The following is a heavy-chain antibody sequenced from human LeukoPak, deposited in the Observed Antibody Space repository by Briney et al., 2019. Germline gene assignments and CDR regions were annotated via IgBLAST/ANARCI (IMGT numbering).Heavy chain of an antibody. CDR3: ARDLTDDNSDWTLDAFNI. CDR1: GYTFTDYY. Sequence: ASVTVSFKASGYTFTDYYMHWVRQAPGQGREWMGWINLNSGGTNYAQKFQGRVTVTRDTSISTAYMELSRLRSDDTAVYYCARDLTDDNSDWTLDAFNIWGQGTMVTVSS. V-gene: IGHV1-2*02. D-gene: IGHD6-19*01. J-gene: IGHJ3*02. CDR2: INLNSGGT.